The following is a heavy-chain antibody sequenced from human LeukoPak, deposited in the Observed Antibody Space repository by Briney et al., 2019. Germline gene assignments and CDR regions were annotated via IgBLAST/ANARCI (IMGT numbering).Heavy chain of an antibody. CDR1: GGSFSGYY. CDR2: INHSGST. J-gene: IGHJ4*02. D-gene: IGHD6-19*01. Sequence: PSETLSLTCAVYGGSFSGYYWSWIRQPPGKGLEWIGEINHSGSTNYNPSLKSRVTISVDTSKNQSSLKLSSVTAADTAVYYCARAQGNSGLGRWGQGTLVTVSS. V-gene: IGHV4-34*01. CDR3: ARAQGNSGLGR.